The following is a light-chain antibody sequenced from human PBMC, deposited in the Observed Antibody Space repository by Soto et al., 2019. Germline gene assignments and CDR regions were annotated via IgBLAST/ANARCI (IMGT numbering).Light chain of an antibody. V-gene: IGKV1-39*01. CDR3: QQSYSTPPYT. Sequence: DIQMTQSPSSLSASVGDRVTITCRASQSISSYLHWYQQKPGKAPKLLIYAASSLHSGVPSRFSGSGSGTDFTLTISSLQPEEFATYYCQQSYSTPPYTVGQGTKLEIK. CDR1: QSISSY. CDR2: AAS. J-gene: IGKJ2*01.